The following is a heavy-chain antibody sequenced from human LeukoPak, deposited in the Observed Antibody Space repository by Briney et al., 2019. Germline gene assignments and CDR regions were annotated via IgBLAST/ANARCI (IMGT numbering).Heavy chain of an antibody. D-gene: IGHD2-15*01. CDR1: GYTFIGYY. CDR3: ARDHRYCSGGSCDAH. V-gene: IGHV1-2*02. Sequence: GASVKVSCKASGYTFIGYYMHWVRQAPGQGLEWMGWINPNSGGTNYAQKFQGRVTMTRDTSISTAYMELSRLRSDDTAVYYCARDHRYCSGGSCDAHWGQGTLVTVSS. J-gene: IGHJ4*02. CDR2: INPNSGGT.